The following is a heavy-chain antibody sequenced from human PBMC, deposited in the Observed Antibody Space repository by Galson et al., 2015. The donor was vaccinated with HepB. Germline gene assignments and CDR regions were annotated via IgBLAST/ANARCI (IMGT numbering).Heavy chain of an antibody. CDR2: IIPIFGTA. Sequence: SVKVSCKASGGTFSSYAISWVRQAPGQGLEWMGGIIPIFGTANYAQKFQGRVTITADESTSTAYMELSSLRSEDTAVYYCARSPLGYCSSTSCYDRRDWFDPWGQGTLVTVSS. J-gene: IGHJ5*02. D-gene: IGHD2-2*01. CDR3: ARSPLGYCSSTSCYDRRDWFDP. CDR1: GGTFSSYA. V-gene: IGHV1-69*13.